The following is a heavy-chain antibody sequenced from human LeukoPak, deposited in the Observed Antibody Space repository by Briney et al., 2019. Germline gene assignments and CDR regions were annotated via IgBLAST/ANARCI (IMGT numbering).Heavy chain of an antibody. CDR1: GGSISSYY. CDR2: IYYSGST. V-gene: IGHV4-59*01. D-gene: IGHD2-15*01. Sequence: SETLSLTCTVSGGSISSYYSSWIRQPPGKGLEWIGYIYYSGSTNYNPSLKSRVTISVDTSKNQFSLKLSSVSAADTAVYYCARTRAGYCSGGSCPDYYYYGMDVWGQGTTVTVSS. J-gene: IGHJ6*02. CDR3: ARTRAGYCSGGSCPDYYYYGMDV.